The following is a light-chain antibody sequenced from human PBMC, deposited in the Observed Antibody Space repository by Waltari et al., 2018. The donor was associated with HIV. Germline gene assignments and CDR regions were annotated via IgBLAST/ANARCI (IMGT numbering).Light chain of an antibody. CDR1: QSVSSN. J-gene: IGKJ4*01. CDR2: DTS. Sequence: EIVIPQSPATLSVSLGERPPLPCSASQSVSSNLAWYQQKPGQAPRLLIYDTSTRATDISARFSGSGAGTEFTLTISSLQSEDSAVYYCQQYNNWPPKGRTFGGGTKVEIK. V-gene: IGKV3-15*01. CDR3: QQYNNWPPKGRT.